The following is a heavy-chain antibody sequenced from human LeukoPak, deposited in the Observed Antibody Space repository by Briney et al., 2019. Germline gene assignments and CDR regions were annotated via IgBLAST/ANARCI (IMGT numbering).Heavy chain of an antibody. V-gene: IGHV3-21*01. CDR3: ASPYQQGDAFDI. CDR2: ISSSSSYI. CDR1: GFTFSSYS. Sequence: GGSLRLSCAASGFTFSSYSMNWVRQAPGKGLEWVSSISSSSSYIYYADSVKGRFTISRDNAKNSLYLQMNSLRAEDTAVYYCASPYQQGDAFDIWGQGTMVTVSS. D-gene: IGHD6-13*01. J-gene: IGHJ3*02.